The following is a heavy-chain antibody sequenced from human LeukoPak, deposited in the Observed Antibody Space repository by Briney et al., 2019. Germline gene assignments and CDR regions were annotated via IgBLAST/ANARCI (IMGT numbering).Heavy chain of an antibody. D-gene: IGHD3-3*01. V-gene: IGHV3-74*01. CDR1: GFTFSSYW. CDR3: ARDTTYYDFWSGYNWFGP. J-gene: IGHJ5*02. Sequence: GGSLRLSCAASGFTFSSYWMHWVRQAPGKGLVWVSRINTDGSSTSYADSVKGRFTISRDNAKNTLYLQMNSLRAEDTAVYYCARDTTYYDFWSGYNWFGPWGQGTLVTVSS. CDR2: INTDGSST.